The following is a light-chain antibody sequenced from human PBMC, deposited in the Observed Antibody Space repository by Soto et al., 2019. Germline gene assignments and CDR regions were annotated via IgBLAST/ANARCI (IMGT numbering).Light chain of an antibody. CDR1: SSDVGGYKY. J-gene: IGLJ1*01. CDR2: DVS. Sequence: QSALTQPASVSGSPGQSITISCTGTSSDVGGYKYVSWYQQHPAKAPKLMIYDVSNRPSGVSNRFSGSKSGNTASLTISGLQAEDEAVYYCSSYTSSSTLEVFGTGTKLTVL. V-gene: IGLV2-14*01. CDR3: SSYTSSSTLEV.